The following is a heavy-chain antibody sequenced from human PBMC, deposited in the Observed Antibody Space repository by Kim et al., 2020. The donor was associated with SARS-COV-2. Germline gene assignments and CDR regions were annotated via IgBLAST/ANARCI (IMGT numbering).Heavy chain of an antibody. CDR1: GGSFSGYY. CDR3: ARGRTHYYGSGTI. Sequence: SETLSLTCAVYGGSFSGYYWSWIRQPPGKGLEWIGEINHSGSTNYNPSLKSRVTISVDTSKNQFSLKLSSVTAADTDVYYCARGRTHYYGSGTIWGQGTLVTVSS. CDR2: INHSGST. J-gene: IGHJ4*02. D-gene: IGHD3-10*01. V-gene: IGHV4-34*01.